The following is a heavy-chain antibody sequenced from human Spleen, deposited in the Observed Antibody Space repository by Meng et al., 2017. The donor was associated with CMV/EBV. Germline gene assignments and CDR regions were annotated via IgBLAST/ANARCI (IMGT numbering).Heavy chain of an antibody. J-gene: IGHJ6*02. CDR1: GFTVSSNY. Sequence: GESLKISCAASGFTVSSNYMSWVRQAPGKGLEWVSVIYSGGSTYYADSVKGRFTISRDNSKNTLYLQMNSLRAEDTAVYYCARQYCGGDCYSGYYYYYGMDVWGQGTTVTVSS. CDR2: IYSGGST. D-gene: IGHD2-21*01. CDR3: ARQYCGGDCYSGYYYYYGMDV. V-gene: IGHV3-66*02.